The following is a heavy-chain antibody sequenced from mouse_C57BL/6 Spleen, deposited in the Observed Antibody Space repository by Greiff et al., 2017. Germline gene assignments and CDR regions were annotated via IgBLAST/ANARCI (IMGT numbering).Heavy chain of an antibody. Sequence: QVQLKESGAELVRPGASVKLSCKASGYTFTDYYINWVKQRPGQGLEWIARIYPGSGNTYYNEKFKGKATLTAEKSSSTAYMQLSSLTSEDSAVYFCARRNYYDYDGFAYWGQGTLVTVSA. D-gene: IGHD2-4*01. CDR2: IYPGSGNT. CDR3: ARRNYYDYDGFAY. CDR1: GYTFTDYY. J-gene: IGHJ3*01. V-gene: IGHV1-76*01.